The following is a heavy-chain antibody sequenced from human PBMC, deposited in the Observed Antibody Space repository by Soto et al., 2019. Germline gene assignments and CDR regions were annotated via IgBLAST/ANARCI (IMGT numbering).Heavy chain of an antibody. Sequence: PGGSLRLSCAASGFTVSSKYMSWVRQPPGKGLEWVSVIYSVDNTYYADSVKGRFTISRDNSKNMLYLQMNSLRAEDTAVYYCTSDEPFDYWGQGTLVTVSS. CDR2: IYSVDNT. V-gene: IGHV3-66*01. CDR1: GFTVSSKY. CDR3: TSDEPFDY. J-gene: IGHJ4*02.